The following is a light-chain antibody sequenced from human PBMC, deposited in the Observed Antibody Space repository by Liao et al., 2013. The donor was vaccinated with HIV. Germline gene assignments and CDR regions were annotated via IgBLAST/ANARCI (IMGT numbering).Light chain of an antibody. Sequence: SYELTQPPSVSVSPGQTASITCSGDKLGDKYACWYQQKPGQSPVLVIYQDSKRPSGIPERFSGSNSGNTATLTISGVEAGDEADYYCQVWDSLSDHYVFGTATKVTVL. CDR2: QDS. CDR3: QVWDSLSDHYV. CDR1: KLGDKY. J-gene: IGLJ1*01. V-gene: IGLV3-1*01.